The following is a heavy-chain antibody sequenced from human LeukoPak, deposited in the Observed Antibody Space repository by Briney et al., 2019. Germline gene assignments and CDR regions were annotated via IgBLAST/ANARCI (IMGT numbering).Heavy chain of an antibody. CDR3: ATYYYDSSGSYGVIEYSQH. Sequence: GGSLRLSCAASGFTFSSYSMNWVRQAPGKGLEWVSSISSSSSYIYYADSVKGRFTISRDNAKNSLYLQMNSLRAEDTAVYYCATYYYDSSGSYGVIEYSQHWGQGTLVTVSS. CDR1: GFTFSSYS. J-gene: IGHJ1*01. CDR2: ISSSSSYI. V-gene: IGHV3-21*01. D-gene: IGHD3-22*01.